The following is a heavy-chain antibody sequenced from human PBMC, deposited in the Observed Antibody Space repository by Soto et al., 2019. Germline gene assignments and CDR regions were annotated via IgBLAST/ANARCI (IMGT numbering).Heavy chain of an antibody. Sequence: QITLKESGPTLVKPTQTLTLTCTFSGFSLSTSGVGVGWIRQPPGKALEWLALIYWDDDKRYSPSLKSRLTIAKDTSKTQVALTMTNMDPVDTATYYCAHSDNWNYFDYWGQGTLVTVSS. D-gene: IGHD1-20*01. J-gene: IGHJ4*02. CDR3: AHSDNWNYFDY. CDR2: IYWDDDK. V-gene: IGHV2-5*02. CDR1: GFSLSTSGVG.